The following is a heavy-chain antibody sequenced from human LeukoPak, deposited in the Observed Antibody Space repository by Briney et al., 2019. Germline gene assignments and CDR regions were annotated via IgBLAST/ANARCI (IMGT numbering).Heavy chain of an antibody. CDR1: GFTFDDYA. CDR3: AKTPVRRFPLYFDY. J-gene: IGHJ4*02. V-gene: IGHV3-9*01. Sequence: GGSLRLSCAASGFTFDDYAMHWVRQAPGKGLEWVSGITWNSDRKGYADSVKGRFTISRDNAKNSLYLQMNSLRAEDTALYYCAKTPVRRFPLYFDYWGQGTLVTVSS. CDR2: ITWNSDRK. D-gene: IGHD3-3*01.